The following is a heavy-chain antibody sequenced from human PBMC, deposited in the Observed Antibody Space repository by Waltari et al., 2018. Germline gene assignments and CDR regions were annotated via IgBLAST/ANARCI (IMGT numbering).Heavy chain of an antibody. CDR3: ARAPLRGGATDY. V-gene: IGHV3-48*03. J-gene: IGHJ4*02. CDR1: GFTFSSYE. D-gene: IGHD1-26*01. CDR2: SSSSGSTI. Sequence: EVQLVESGGGLVQPGGSLRLSCAASGFTFSSYEMNWVRQAPGKGLEWVSYSSSSGSTIYYADSVKGRFTISRDNAKNSLYLQMNSLRAEDTAVYYCARAPLRGGATDYWGQGTLVTVSS.